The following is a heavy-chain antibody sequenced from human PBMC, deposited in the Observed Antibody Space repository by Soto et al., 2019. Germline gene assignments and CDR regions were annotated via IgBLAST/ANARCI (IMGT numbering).Heavy chain of an antibody. D-gene: IGHD1-1*01. CDR1: AYICSSYA. V-gene: IGHV3-23*01. CDR3: AKPTATSEGVFEI. Sequence: VGSLRLSCAVSAYICSSYAISGFRQAPGKGLEWVSTILVGGSPHYEDSVKGRFTISRATSKNTVYLQMKCLTPGDTAAIYCAKPTATSEGVFEIYGQGAMDTVSS. CDR2: ILVGGSP. J-gene: IGHJ3*02.